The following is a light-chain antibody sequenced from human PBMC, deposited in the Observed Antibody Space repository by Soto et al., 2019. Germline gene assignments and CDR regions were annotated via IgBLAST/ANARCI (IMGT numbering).Light chain of an antibody. V-gene: IGLV1-40*01. CDR3: QSYEGNLKP. J-gene: IGLJ7*01. CDR2: DNN. Sequence: QSALTQPPSVSGAPGQRVTISCTGTSSNIGAGADVHWYQQFPGTAPKLLIYDNNNRPSGVPDRFSGSKSGPSASLAITGRRAGEEAHHYCQSYEGNLKPVGGGTQLTVL. CDR1: SSNIGAGAD.